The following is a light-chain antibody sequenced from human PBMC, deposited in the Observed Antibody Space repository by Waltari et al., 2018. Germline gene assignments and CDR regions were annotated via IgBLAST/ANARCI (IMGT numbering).Light chain of an antibody. V-gene: IGLV5-45*01. CDR1: SGIHVASYR. Sequence: QAVLTQPASLSASPGASVSLTCPLRSGIHVASYRIYWYQQKPGSPPQYLLRYNSDSDKQQGSGVPSRFSGSKDVSANAGVLVISGLQSEDEADYYCLVWYSGAWVFGGGTKLTVL. CDR2: YNSDSDK. J-gene: IGLJ3*02. CDR3: LVWYSGAWV.